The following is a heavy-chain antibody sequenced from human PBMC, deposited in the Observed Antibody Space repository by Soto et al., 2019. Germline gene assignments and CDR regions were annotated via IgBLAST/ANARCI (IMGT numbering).Heavy chain of an antibody. CDR3: ATSSWYWFDP. V-gene: IGHV4-34*01. CDR2: INHSGST. D-gene: IGHD6-13*01. CDR1: GGSISSYY. Sequence: SETLSLTCTVSGGSISSYYWSWIRQPPGKGLEWIGEINHSGSTNYNPSLKSRVTISVDTSKNQFSLKLSSVTAADTAVYYCATSSWYWFDPWGQGTLVTVSS. J-gene: IGHJ5*02.